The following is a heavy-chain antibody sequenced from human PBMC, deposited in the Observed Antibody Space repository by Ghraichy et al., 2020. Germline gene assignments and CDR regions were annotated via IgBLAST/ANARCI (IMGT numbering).Heavy chain of an antibody. V-gene: IGHV3-7*04. J-gene: IGHJ4*02. CDR1: GFIFNTYY. D-gene: IGHD5-18*01. CDR2: IKQDGGER. CDR3: GRGGYIYGSNPVDY. Sequence: GESLNISCAASGFIFNTYYMTWVRQAPGKGLEGVTNIKQDGGERFYVDSVKGRFTISRDNAKDSTYLQMNSLRAEDTAVYFCGRGGYIYGSNPVDYWGQGTQVTVSS.